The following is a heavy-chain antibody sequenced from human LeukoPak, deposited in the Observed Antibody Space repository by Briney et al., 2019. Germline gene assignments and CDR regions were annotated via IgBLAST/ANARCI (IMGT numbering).Heavy chain of an antibody. CDR1: SGSFSSSSDF. CDR3: ARLRGGVQLWGD. CDR2: INYSGTT. D-gene: IGHD3-10*01. V-gene: IGHV4-39*01. Sequence: SETLSLTCTVSSGSFSSSSDFCGWIRQSPGMGLEWIATINYSGTTYYNPSLKSRVTTSVDTSRNQFSLKLTSMTAADTAVFYCARLRGGVQLWGDWGQGALVTVSS. J-gene: IGHJ4*01.